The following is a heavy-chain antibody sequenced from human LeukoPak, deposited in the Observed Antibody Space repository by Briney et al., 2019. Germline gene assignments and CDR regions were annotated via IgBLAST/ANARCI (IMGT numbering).Heavy chain of an antibody. Sequence: ASVKVSCKAAGGTFSSYAISWGRQAPGQGLEWRGRIIPILGIANYAQKFQGRVTITADKSTSTAYMELSSLRAEDTAVYYCARDDNWNDGRGLDRWGQGTLVTVSS. D-gene: IGHD1-1*01. J-gene: IGHJ5*02. CDR1: GGTFSSYA. CDR3: ARDDNWNDGRGLDR. CDR2: IIPILGIA. V-gene: IGHV1-69*04.